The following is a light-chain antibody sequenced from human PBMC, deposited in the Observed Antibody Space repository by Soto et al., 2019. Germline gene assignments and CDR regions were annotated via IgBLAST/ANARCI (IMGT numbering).Light chain of an antibody. Sequence: EIVLTQSPGTLSLSPGERATLSCRASQSVSSSYLAWYQQKPGQAPRLLIYGASSGATGIPDRFSGRGSGTDFTISLHRLESEDFAVYYCKQSSTFGQGTKVEIK. V-gene: IGKV3-20*01. J-gene: IGKJ1*01. CDR1: QSVSSSY. CDR2: GAS. CDR3: KQSST.